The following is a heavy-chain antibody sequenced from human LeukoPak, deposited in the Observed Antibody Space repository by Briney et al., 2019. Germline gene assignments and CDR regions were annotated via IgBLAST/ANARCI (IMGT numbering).Heavy chain of an antibody. D-gene: IGHD5-18*01. J-gene: IGHJ4*02. CDR2: IKSKTDGGTT. CDR3: TTDVDTANDY. CDR1: GFTFSNAW. Sequence: PGGSLRLSCAASGFTFSNAWMSWVPQAPGKGLEGGGRIKSKTDGGTTDYAAPVKGRFTISRDDSKNTLYLQMNSLKTEDTAVYYCTTDVDTANDYWGQGTLVTVSS. V-gene: IGHV3-15*01.